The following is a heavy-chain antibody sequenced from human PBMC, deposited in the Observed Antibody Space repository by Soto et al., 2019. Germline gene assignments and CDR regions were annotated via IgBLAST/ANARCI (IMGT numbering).Heavy chain of an antibody. CDR2: ISYDGSNK. D-gene: IGHD1-26*01. V-gene: IGHV3-30*03. Sequence: QVQLVESGGGVVQPGRSLRLSCAASGFTFSSYGMHWVRQAPGKGLEWVAVISYDGSNKYYADSVKGRFTISRDNSKNXLYLQMNSLRAEDTAVYYCASGATPGGRYYYGMDVWGQGTTVTVSS. J-gene: IGHJ6*02. CDR1: GFTFSSYG. CDR3: ASGATPGGRYYYGMDV.